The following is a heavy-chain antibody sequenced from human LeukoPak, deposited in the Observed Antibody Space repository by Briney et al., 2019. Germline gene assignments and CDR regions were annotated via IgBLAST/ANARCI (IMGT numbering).Heavy chain of an antibody. J-gene: IGHJ5*01. CDR1: GFTFSSYW. CDR2: ISSSSSTI. V-gene: IGHV3-48*01. CDR3: ARGRRSGGITMIRGVKDRGWFDF. Sequence: GSLRLSCAASGFTFSSYWMHWVRQAPGKGLEWVSYISSSSSTIYYADSVKGRFTISRDDSKKMLYLQMNSLRPEDTAVYYCARGRRSGGITMIRGVKDRGWFDFWGQGTLVTVSS. D-gene: IGHD3-10*01.